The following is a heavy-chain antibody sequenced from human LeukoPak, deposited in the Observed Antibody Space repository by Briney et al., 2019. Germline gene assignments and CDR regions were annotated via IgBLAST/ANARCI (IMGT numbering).Heavy chain of an antibody. J-gene: IGHJ6*02. V-gene: IGHV3-21*01. Sequence: GGSLRLSCAASGFTFSSYNMNWVRQAPGKGLEWVSSISSSSNYIYYADSVRGRFTISRDNAKNSLYLQMNSLRAEDTALYYCARVLGNYYYDDMDVWGQGTTVTVSS. CDR1: GFTFSSYN. CDR2: ISSSSNYI. D-gene: IGHD3-16*01. CDR3: ARVLGNYYYDDMDV.